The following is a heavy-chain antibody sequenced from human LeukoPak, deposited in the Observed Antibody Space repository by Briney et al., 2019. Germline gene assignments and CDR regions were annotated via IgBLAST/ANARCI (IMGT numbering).Heavy chain of an antibody. V-gene: IGHV4-38-2*02. Sequence: SETLSLTCTVSGYSISNGYYWGWIRQPPGKGLEWIGSIYHSGSTYYNPSLKSRVTISVDTSKNQFSLKLTSVTAADTAVYYCARHLYYYGPGSYPNYFDYWGQGTLVTVSS. CDR1: GYSISNGYY. J-gene: IGHJ4*02. D-gene: IGHD3-10*01. CDR3: ARHLYYYGPGSYPNYFDY. CDR2: IYHSGST.